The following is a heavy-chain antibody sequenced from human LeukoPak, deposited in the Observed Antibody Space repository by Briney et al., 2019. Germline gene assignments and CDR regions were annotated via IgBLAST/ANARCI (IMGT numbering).Heavy chain of an antibody. CDR3: ARHEYSGSYYGLSWFDP. V-gene: IGHV4-39*01. CDR1: GGSIRSSGYY. J-gene: IGHJ5*02. Sequence: SETLSLTCTVSGGSIRSSGYYWGWIRQPPGKVLEWIASIYYSGSTYYNPSLKSRVTISVEPSKNQLSQKLSSLTAADTAEYYRARHEYSGSYYGLSWFDPWGQGTLVTVSS. CDR2: IYYSGST. D-gene: IGHD1-26*01.